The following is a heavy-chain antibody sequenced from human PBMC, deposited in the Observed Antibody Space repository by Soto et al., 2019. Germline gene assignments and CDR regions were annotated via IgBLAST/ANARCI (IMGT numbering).Heavy chain of an antibody. CDR3: ARDVGDYYDSSGFNFDP. Sequence: GASVKVSCKASGYTFTGDYMHGVRQAPGQGLEWMGWINPNSGGTNYAQKFQGRVTMTRDTSISTAYMELSRLRSDDTAVYYCARDVGDYYDSSGFNFDPWGQGTLVTVSS. D-gene: IGHD3-22*01. J-gene: IGHJ5*02. CDR1: GYTFTGDY. V-gene: IGHV1-2*02. CDR2: INPNSGGT.